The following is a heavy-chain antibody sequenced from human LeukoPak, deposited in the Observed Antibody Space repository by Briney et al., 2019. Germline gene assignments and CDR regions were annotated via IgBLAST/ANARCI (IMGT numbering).Heavy chain of an antibody. CDR1: GGSNY. CDR2: IHYSGSP. J-gene: IGHJ5*02. D-gene: IGHD1-20*01. CDR3: ARHSNWNGGVDWFDP. Sequence: SETLSLTCTVSGGSNYWSWIRQPPGKGLEWIGYIHYSGSPNYNPSLKSRLTISIDTSKNQFSLKLNSVTAADTAVYYCARHSNWNGGVDWFDPWGQGTQVTVSS. V-gene: IGHV4-59*08.